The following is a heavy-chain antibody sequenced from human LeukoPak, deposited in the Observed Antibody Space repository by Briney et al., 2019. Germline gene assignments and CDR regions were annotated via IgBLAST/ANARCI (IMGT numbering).Heavy chain of an antibody. CDR3: VRNSGELGA. Sequence: GGSLRLSCAASGFTVSNNYMSWVRRAAGKGLEWVALIYSAGGTYYADSEKGRFTISRDNSKNTLHLQMNSLRAEDTAVYYCVRNSGELGAWGQGTLVTVSS. D-gene: IGHD2-21*01. CDR1: GFTVSNNY. CDR2: IYSAGGT. J-gene: IGHJ5*02. V-gene: IGHV3-53*01.